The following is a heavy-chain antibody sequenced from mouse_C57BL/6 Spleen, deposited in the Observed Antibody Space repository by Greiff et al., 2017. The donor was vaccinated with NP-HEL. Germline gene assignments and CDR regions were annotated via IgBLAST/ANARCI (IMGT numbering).Heavy chain of an antibody. V-gene: IGHV1-69*01. CDR1: GYTFTSYW. CDR2: IDPSDSYT. CDR3: ARLLGGFAY. Sequence: QVQLKQSGAELVMPGASVKLSCKASGYTFTSYWMHWVKQRPGQGLEWIGEIDPSDSYTNYNQKFKGKSTLTVDKSSSTAYMQLSSLTSEDSAVYYCARLLGGFAYWGQGTLVTVSA. J-gene: IGHJ3*01. D-gene: IGHD1-1*01.